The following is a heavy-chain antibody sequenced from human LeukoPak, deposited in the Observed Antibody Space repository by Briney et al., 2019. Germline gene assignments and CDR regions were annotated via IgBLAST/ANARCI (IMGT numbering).Heavy chain of an antibody. CDR2: ISAYKGYT. V-gene: IGHV1-18*01. D-gene: IGHD3-10*01. CDR1: GDTFTNYY. Sequence: ASVKGSCKASGDTFTNYYITWVRQAPGQGREWMGWISAYKGYTNYAQKRQGIVTMTTDTSTSTAYMELRSLRSDDTAVYYCARDPRPRLVWFGEATYYYYMDVWGKGTTVTISS. J-gene: IGHJ6*03. CDR3: ARDPRPRLVWFGEATYYYYMDV.